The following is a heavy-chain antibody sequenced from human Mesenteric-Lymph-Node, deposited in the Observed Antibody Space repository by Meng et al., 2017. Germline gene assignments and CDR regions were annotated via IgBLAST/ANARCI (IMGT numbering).Heavy chain of an antibody. CDR3: ARVGWRQWSFDL. CDR2: IYYSGGT. J-gene: IGHJ2*01. D-gene: IGHD5-18*01. V-gene: IGHV4-30-4*01. CDR1: GCSISSGDYY. Sequence: VNTPQPLSFLCSVSGCSISSGDYYWSWIRQPPGKGLELIGHIYYSGGTSYNPSLKSRVTISVDTSNNQFSLKLSSVTAADTAVYYCARVGWRQWSFDLWGRGTLVTVSS.